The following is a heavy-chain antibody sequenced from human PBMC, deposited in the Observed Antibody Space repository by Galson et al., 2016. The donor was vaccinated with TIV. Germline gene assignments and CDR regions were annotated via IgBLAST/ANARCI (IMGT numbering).Heavy chain of an antibody. CDR2: IDWDDDK. CDR1: GFSLNTDGMC. CDR3: ARISGYYDSSGHYIPRSFDY. J-gene: IGHJ4*02. D-gene: IGHD3-22*01. V-gene: IGHV2-70*11. Sequence: PALVKPTQTLTLTCTFSGFSLNTDGMCVNWIRQPPGKALEWLARIDWDDDKSYSPSLKTRLTISKDTSKTQVVLTMTNKDPVDTATYYCARISGYYDSSGHYIPRSFDYWGQGALVTVSS.